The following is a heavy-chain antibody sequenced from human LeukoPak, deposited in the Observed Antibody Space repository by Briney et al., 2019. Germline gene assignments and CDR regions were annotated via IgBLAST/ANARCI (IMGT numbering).Heavy chain of an antibody. D-gene: IGHD3-22*01. J-gene: IGHJ5*02. V-gene: IGHV4-34*01. CDR2: INHSGST. Sequence: ASETLSLTCAVYGGSFSGYYWSWIRQPPGKGLEWIGEINHSGSTNYNPSLKSRVTISVDTSKNQFSLKLSSVTAADTAVYYCARKSPYYYDSSAPAWFDPWGQGTLVTVSS. CDR1: GGSFSGYY. CDR3: ARKSPYYYDSSAPAWFDP.